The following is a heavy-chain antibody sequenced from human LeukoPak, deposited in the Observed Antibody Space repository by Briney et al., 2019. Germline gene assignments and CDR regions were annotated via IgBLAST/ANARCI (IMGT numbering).Heavy chain of an antibody. D-gene: IGHD3-22*01. CDR2: IYHSGST. Sequence: SSETLSLTCAVSGYSISSGYYWGWIRQPPGKGLEWIGSIYHSGSTYYNPSLKSRVTISVDTSKNQFSLKLSSVTAADTAVYYCAAPRTRDYYYDSSGYYFSDAFDIWGQGTMVTVSS. V-gene: IGHV4-38-2*01. CDR1: GYSISSGYY. J-gene: IGHJ3*02. CDR3: AAPRTRDYYYDSSGYYFSDAFDI.